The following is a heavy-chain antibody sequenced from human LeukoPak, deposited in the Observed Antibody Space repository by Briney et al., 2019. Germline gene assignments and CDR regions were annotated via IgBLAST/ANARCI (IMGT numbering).Heavy chain of an antibody. D-gene: IGHD6-19*01. J-gene: IGHJ4*02. Sequence: PGGSLRLSCAASGFTFSKTFMSWVREAPGKGVEWGSVIYSVGTTYSADSVKRRFTISRDNSKNTLYLQMNSLRAEDTAVYYCARGSGWLDYWGQGTLVTVSS. V-gene: IGHV3-53*01. CDR2: IYSVGTT. CDR3: ARGSGWLDY. CDR1: GFTFSKTF.